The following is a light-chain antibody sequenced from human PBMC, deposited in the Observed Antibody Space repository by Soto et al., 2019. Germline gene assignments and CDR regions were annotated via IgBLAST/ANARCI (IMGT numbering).Light chain of an antibody. CDR2: GAS. J-gene: IGKJ1*01. CDR3: QQYNNWPPWT. V-gene: IGKV3D-15*01. CDR1: QSVSSN. Sequence: EVLMTQSPATLSLSPGERATLSFSASQSVSSNLAWYQQRRGQAPRLLIYGASSRATGIPARFSGSGSGTEFTLTISSLQSEDFAVYYCQQYNNWPPWTFGQGTKVDIK.